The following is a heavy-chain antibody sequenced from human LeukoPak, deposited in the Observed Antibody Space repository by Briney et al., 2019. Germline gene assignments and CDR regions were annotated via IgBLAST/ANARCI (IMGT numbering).Heavy chain of an antibody. J-gene: IGHJ6*03. CDR1: GYTFTSYY. CDR2: INPSGGST. CDR3: ARGSVTMVRGVNYYYYMDV. Sequence: GASVKVSCKASGYTFTSYYMHWVRQAPGQGLEWMGIINPSGGSTSYAQKFQGRVTMTRNTSISTAYMELSSLRSEDTAVYYCARGSVTMVRGVNYYYYMDVWGKGTTVTISS. D-gene: IGHD3-10*01. V-gene: IGHV1-46*01.